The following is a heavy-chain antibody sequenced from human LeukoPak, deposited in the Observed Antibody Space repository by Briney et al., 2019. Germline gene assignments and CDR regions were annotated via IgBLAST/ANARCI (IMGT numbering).Heavy chain of an antibody. D-gene: IGHD6-19*01. V-gene: IGHV3-30-3*01. Sequence: GRSLRLSCVASGFTFSSYAMHWVRQAPGKGLEWVALISYDGSNKYYADSVKGRFTISRDNSKNTLYLQMNSLRAEDTAVYYCARGGVYSSGSYYLYYFDYWGQGTLVTVSS. CDR1: GFTFSSYA. CDR2: ISYDGSNK. J-gene: IGHJ4*02. CDR3: ARGGVYSSGSYYLYYFDY.